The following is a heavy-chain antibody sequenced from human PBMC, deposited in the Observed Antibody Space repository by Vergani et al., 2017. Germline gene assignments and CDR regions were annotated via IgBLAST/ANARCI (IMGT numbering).Heavy chain of an antibody. Sequence: VQLVESGGGLVKPGGSLRLSCEGSGFTLKNNTMTWVRQAPGKGLEWVSSISSSSAYLHYADSVKGRFTISRDNAKKSLFLQMNNLRADDTAVYYCASRVSANGGLDTWGQGTLVTVSS. CDR1: GFTLKNNT. CDR3: ASRVSANGGLDT. J-gene: IGHJ5*02. V-gene: IGHV3-21*02. D-gene: IGHD2-15*01. CDR2: ISSSSAYL.